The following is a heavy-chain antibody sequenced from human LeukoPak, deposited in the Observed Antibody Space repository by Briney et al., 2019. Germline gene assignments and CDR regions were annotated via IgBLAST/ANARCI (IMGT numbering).Heavy chain of an antibody. J-gene: IGHJ5*02. V-gene: IGHV4-39*07. Sequence: PSETLSLTCTVSGGSIRSRTFYWAWIRQSPGKGLEWIGNIYYSGSTYYKTSLKSRVTISVDTSKNQFSLKLSSVTAADTAVYYCARGQLDFWSGYYSTEGYNWFDPWGQGTLVTVSS. CDR2: IYYSGST. CDR3: ARGQLDFWSGYYSTEGYNWFDP. CDR1: GGSIRSRTFY. D-gene: IGHD3-3*01.